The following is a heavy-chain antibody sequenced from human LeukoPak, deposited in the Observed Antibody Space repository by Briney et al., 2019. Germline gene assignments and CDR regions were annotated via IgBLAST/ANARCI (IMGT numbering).Heavy chain of an antibody. CDR1: GFTFSSYA. CDR2: ISYDGSNK. CDR3: ARDGGRNYYDSSGYGKFFDY. D-gene: IGHD3-22*01. V-gene: IGHV3-30*04. Sequence: GGALRLSCAASGFTFSSYAMHRVRQAPGKGLEWVAVISYDGSNKYYADSVKGRFTISRDNSKNTRYLQMNSLRAEDTAVYYCARDGGRNYYDSSGYGKFFDYWGQGTLVTVSS. J-gene: IGHJ4*02.